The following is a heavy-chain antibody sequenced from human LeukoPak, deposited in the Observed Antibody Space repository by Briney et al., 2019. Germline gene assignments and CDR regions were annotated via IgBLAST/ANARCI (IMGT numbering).Heavy chain of an antibody. V-gene: IGHV5-51*01. CDR3: ARGRRRDGYSFEFDY. Sequence: GESLKISCKGSGYSFTSYWIGWVRQVPGKGLEWMGIIYPGDSDTRYSPSFQGQVTISADKSTSTAYLQWSSLKASDTAMYYCARGRRRDGYSFEFDYWGQGTLVTVSS. CDR2: IYPGDSDT. CDR1: GYSFTSYW. D-gene: IGHD5-24*01. J-gene: IGHJ4*02.